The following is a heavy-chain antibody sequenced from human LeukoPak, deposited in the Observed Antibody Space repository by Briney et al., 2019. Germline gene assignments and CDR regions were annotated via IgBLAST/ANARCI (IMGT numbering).Heavy chain of an antibody. D-gene: IGHD1-26*01. J-gene: IGHJ4*02. CDR2: FDPEDGET. CDR3: ATSEPPRESYEAFDY. V-gene: IGHV1-24*01. Sequence: ASVKVSCKVSGYTLTELSMHWGRQAPGKGLEWMGGFDPEDGETIYAQKFQGRVTMTEDTSTDTAYMELSSLRSEDTAVYYCATSEPPRESYEAFDYWGQGTLVTVSS. CDR1: GYTLTELS.